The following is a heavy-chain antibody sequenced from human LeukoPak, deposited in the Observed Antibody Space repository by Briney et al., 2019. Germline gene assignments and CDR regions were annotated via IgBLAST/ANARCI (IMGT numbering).Heavy chain of an antibody. Sequence: GESLKISCKGSGSRFTSYWIGWVRPMPGKGLEWMGIIYPGDSDTRYSPSFQGQVTISADKSISTAYLQWSSLKASDTAMYYCARIRSGYDPYYFDYWGQGTLVTVSS. CDR3: ARIRSGYDPYYFDY. D-gene: IGHD5-12*01. J-gene: IGHJ4*02. CDR1: GSRFTSYW. CDR2: IYPGDSDT. V-gene: IGHV5-51*01.